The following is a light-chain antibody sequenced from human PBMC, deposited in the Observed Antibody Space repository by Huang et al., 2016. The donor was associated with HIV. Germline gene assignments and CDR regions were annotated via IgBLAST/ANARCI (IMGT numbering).Light chain of an antibody. CDR3: QQYSTSPRT. CDR2: CAS. Sequence: DIVMTQSPDSLAVSLGGRATINCKSSQIVLSSSNNKNYLACYQHQPGQSPRLLIYCASTREFEVPDRFSGSGSGTDFTLTISSLQAEDVAVYYCQQYSTSPRTFGQGTKVEIK. CDR1: QIVLSSSNNKNY. J-gene: IGKJ1*01. V-gene: IGKV4-1*01.